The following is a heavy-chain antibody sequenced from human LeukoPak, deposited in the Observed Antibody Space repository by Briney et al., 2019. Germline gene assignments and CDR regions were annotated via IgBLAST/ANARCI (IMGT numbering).Heavy chain of an antibody. CDR2: IYYSGST. V-gene: IGHV4-39*07. Sequence: SETLSLTCTVSGGSISSSSYYWGWIRQPPGKGLEWIGSIYYSGSTNYNPSLKSRVTMSIDTSKNQFSLKLSSVTAADTAVYYCARMGYCSGGSCYTPDYWGQGTLVTVSS. CDR1: GGSISSSSYY. D-gene: IGHD2-15*01. J-gene: IGHJ4*02. CDR3: ARMGYCSGGSCYTPDY.